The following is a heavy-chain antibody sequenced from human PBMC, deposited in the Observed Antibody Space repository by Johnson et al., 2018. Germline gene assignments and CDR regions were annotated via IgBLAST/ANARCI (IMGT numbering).Heavy chain of an antibody. V-gene: IGHV3-74*01. Sequence: VQLQESGGGVVQPGGSLRLSCEASGFTFRTYWMHWVRQAPGKGLVWVSRIKGDGSSINYADSVRGRFPISRDNAKNTLYLQINSLRADDTAVYYCSGQEQEMVGAWGPDYYNGMGVWGQGTTVTVS. CDR2: IKGDGSSI. J-gene: IGHJ6*02. D-gene: IGHD2-8*01. CDR3: SGQEQEMVGAWGPDYYNGMGV. CDR1: GFTFRTYW.